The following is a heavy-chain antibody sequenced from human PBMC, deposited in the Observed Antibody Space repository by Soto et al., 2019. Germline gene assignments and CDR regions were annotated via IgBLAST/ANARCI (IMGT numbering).Heavy chain of an antibody. V-gene: IGHV1-69*06. D-gene: IGHD1-26*01. CDR2: IIPIFGTA. CDR1: GGTFSSYA. CDR3: ARKELHPFDI. J-gene: IGHJ3*02. Sequence: QVQLVQSGAEVKKPGSSVKVSCKASGGTFSSYAISWVRQAPGQGLEWMGGIIPIFGTANYAQKFQGRVMITADKSTSTAYMELSSRRAEDTVVDDCARKELHPFDIWGQGTMGTVSS.